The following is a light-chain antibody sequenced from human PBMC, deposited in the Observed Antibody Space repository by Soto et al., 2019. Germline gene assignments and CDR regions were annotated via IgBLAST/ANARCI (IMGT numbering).Light chain of an antibody. CDR1: QSVSSY. CDR3: QQRSNWPLIT. V-gene: IGKV3-11*01. Sequence: ENFLSPSPPTPSFSPREKTTPPPRASQSVSSYLAWYQQKPGQAPRLLIYDASNRATGIPARFSGSGSGTDFTLTISSLEPEDFAVYYCQQRSNWPLITFGQGTRLEIK. J-gene: IGKJ5*01. CDR2: DAS.